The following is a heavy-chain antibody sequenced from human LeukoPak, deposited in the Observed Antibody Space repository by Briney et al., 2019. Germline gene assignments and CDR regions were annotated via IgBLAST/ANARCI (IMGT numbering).Heavy chain of an antibody. D-gene: IGHD2-15*01. Sequence: PGGSLRLSCAASGSTFSSYGMHWVRQAPGKGLEWVAFTQYDGSNKYYADSVKGRFTISRDNSKNTLYLQMNSLRSEDTAVYYCAKGFCVGGTCYHIDYWGQGTLVTVSS. CDR1: GSTFSSYG. J-gene: IGHJ4*02. CDR2: TQYDGSNK. V-gene: IGHV3-30*02. CDR3: AKGFCVGGTCYHIDY.